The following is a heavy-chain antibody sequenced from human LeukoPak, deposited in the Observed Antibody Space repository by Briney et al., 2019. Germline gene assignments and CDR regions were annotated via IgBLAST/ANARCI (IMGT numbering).Heavy chain of an antibody. CDR3: AREGILTGYSPFDY. CDR1: GFTFSSYW. D-gene: IGHD3-9*01. CDR2: IKQDGSEK. V-gene: IGHV3-7*01. Sequence: GGSLRLSCAASGFTFSSYWMSWVRRAPGKGLEWVANIKQDGSEKYYVDSVKGRFTISGDNAKNSLYLQMNSLRAEDTAVYYCAREGILTGYSPFDYWGQGTLVTVSS. J-gene: IGHJ4*02.